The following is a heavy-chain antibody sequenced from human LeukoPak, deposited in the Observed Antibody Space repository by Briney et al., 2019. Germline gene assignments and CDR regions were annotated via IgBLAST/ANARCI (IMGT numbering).Heavy chain of an antibody. J-gene: IGHJ4*02. CDR2: INPNSGGT. Sequence: ASVKVSCTASGYTFTGYYMHWVRQAPGQGLEWMGRINPNSGGTNYAQKFQGGVTMTRDTSISTAYMELSRLRSDDTAVYYCARGEIVGATKLKIMPDYWGQGTLVTVSS. D-gene: IGHD1-26*01. V-gene: IGHV1-2*06. CDR1: GYTFTGYY. CDR3: ARGEIVGATKLKIMPDY.